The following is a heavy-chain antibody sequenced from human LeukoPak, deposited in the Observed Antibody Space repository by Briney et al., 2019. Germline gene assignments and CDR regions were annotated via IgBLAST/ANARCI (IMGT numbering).Heavy chain of an antibody. CDR2: VYHSGST. V-gene: IGHV4-4*02. CDR1: GGSINTNNW. J-gene: IGHJ4*02. Sequence: SETLSFTCAVSGGSINTNNWWSWVRQPPGEGLEWIGEVYHSGSTNYNPSLKSRVTISVDMSKNQFSLKLSSVTAADTAVYYCARVLRIAAAGNTFDYWGQGTLVTVSS. D-gene: IGHD6-13*01. CDR3: ARVLRIAAAGNTFDY.